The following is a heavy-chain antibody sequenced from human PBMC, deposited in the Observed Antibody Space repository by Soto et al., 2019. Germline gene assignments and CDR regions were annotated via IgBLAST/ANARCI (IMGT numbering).Heavy chain of an antibody. V-gene: IGHV4-59*02. J-gene: IGHJ4*02. D-gene: IGHD2-8*01. CDR3: ARYNSYAIDY. Sequence: SETLSLTCTVTGDSVNSYYWSWMRQPPGKGLECMGYVYYSGSTNYNPSLASRVTLSVDTSKNQFSLKMTSVTAADRAMYFCARYNSYAIDYWGRGTLVTVAS. CDR2: VYYSGST. CDR1: GDSVNSYY.